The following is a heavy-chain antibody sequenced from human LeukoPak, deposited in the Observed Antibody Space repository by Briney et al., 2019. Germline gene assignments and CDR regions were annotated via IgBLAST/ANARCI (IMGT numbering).Heavy chain of an antibody. V-gene: IGHV4-59*01. CDR2: IHNSGST. J-gene: IGHJ4*02. D-gene: IGHD1-1*01. CDR3: ARGGGWGNWNDAVDY. Sequence: PSETLSLTCTVSGGSISNYYWSWIRQTPGKGLEWIGYIHNSGSTKYNPSLKCPVSISVDTSKNQFSLKVNSVTAADTAVYYCARGGGWGNWNDAVDYWGQGTLVTVSS. CDR1: GGSISNYY.